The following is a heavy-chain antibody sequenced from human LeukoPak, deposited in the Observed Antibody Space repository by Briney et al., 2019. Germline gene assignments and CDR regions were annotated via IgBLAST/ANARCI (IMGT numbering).Heavy chain of an antibody. CDR1: GYSISDGYY. D-gene: IGHD5-12*01. V-gene: IGHV4-38-2*01. CDR2: IYQTGTT. Sequence: SGTLSLTCAVSGYSISDGYYWGWIRQPPGKGLEWIAIIYQTGTTYYNPSLKSRVTISLDMSKNQFSLKLTSVTAEDTAVYYCARYIMGAIKFDTWGQGTLVIVSS. CDR3: ARYIMGAIKFDT. J-gene: IGHJ5*02.